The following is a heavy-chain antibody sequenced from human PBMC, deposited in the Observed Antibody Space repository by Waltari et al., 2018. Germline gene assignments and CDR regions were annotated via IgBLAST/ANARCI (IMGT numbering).Heavy chain of an antibody. V-gene: IGHV4-34*01. CDR2: INHSGST. CDR3: ARVVNPDIVVVVAAEEGGMDV. J-gene: IGHJ6*02. CDR1: GGSFSGYY. D-gene: IGHD2-15*01. Sequence: QVQLQQWGAGLLKPSETLSLTCAVYGGSFSGYYWSWIRQPPGKGLGWIGEINHSGSTNYNPSLKSRVTISVDTSKNQFSLKLSSVTAADTAVYYCARVVNPDIVVVVAAEEGGMDVWGQGTTVTVSS.